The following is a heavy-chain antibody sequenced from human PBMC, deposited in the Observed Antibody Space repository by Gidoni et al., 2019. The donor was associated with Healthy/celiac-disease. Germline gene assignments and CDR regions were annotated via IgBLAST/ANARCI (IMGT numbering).Heavy chain of an antibody. CDR1: GFTFSSYG. V-gene: IGHV3-33*01. Sequence: QVQVVESGGGVVQPGRSLRLSCAASGFTFSSYGMHWVRQAPGKGLEWVEVIWYDESNKYYADSVRGRFTISRDNSKNTLYRKRNSRRAGNTAVYYCARAGVGAFDIWGQGKMVTVSS. D-gene: IGHD3-16*01. J-gene: IGHJ3*02. CDR2: IWYDESNK. CDR3: ARAGVGAFDI.